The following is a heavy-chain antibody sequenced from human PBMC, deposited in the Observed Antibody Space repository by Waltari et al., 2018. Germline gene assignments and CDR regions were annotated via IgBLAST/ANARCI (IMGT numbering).Heavy chain of an antibody. CDR3: ARPLGYSSSWDGFGAFDI. CDR1: GYSISSGYY. Sequence: QVQLQESGPGLVKPSETLSLTCAVSGYSISSGYYWGWIRQPPGKGLEWIGSIYHSGSTYYNPSLKSRVTISVDTSKNQFSLKLSSVTAADTAVYYCARPLGYSSSWDGFGAFDIWGQGTMVTVSS. J-gene: IGHJ3*02. D-gene: IGHD6-13*01. V-gene: IGHV4-38-2*01. CDR2: IYHSGST.